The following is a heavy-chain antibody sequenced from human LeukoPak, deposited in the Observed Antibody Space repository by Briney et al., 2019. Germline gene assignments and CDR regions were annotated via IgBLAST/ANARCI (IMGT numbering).Heavy chain of an antibody. D-gene: IGHD2-2*01. J-gene: IGHJ6*03. CDR3: ARDRYCNSTSCYQRWYMDV. V-gene: IGHV3-74*01. Sequence: TGGSLRLSCAASGFTFSSYWMHWVRQAPGKGLVWVSRINSDGSSTSYADSVKGRFTISRDNAKNSLYLQMNSLRAEDTAVYYCARDRYCNSTSCYQRWYMDVWGKGTTVTVSS. CDR2: INSDGSST. CDR1: GFTFSSYW.